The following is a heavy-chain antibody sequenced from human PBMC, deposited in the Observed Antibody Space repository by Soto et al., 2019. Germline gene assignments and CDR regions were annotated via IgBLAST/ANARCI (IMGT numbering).Heavy chain of an antibody. CDR1: GGSISSYY. CDR3: AREYGSYCSGTSCYTGYEYYGMDX. J-gene: IGHJ6*02. Sequence: PSDTLSLTCTVSGGSISSYYWSWIRQPPGKGLEWILYIYYSGSTNYNPSLKSRVTISVDTSKNQFSLKLSSVTAADTAVYYCAREYGSYCSGTSCYTGYEYYGMDXWGQGTTVTVS. CDR2: IYYSGST. D-gene: IGHD2-2*02. V-gene: IGHV4-59*01.